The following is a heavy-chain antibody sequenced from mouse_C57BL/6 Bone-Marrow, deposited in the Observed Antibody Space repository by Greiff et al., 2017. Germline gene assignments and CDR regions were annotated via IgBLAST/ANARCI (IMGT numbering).Heavy chain of an antibody. CDR1: EYEFPSYD. CDR2: INRDGGST. J-gene: IGHJ4*01. D-gene: IGHD1-1*01. CDR3: ARHYYGSSYYAMDY. V-gene: IGHV5-2*01. Sequence: EVHLVEPGGGLVQPGESLKLSCESYEYEFPSYDMSWVRKTPEKRLELVAAINRDGGSTYYPDTMERRFINARDNPKTTLYLQRSILRAEDTALYYCARHYYGSSYYAMDYWGQGTSVTVSS.